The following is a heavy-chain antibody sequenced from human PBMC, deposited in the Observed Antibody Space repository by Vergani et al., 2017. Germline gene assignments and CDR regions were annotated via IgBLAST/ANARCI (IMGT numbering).Heavy chain of an antibody. D-gene: IGHD6-6*01. CDR2: ISYDGSNK. V-gene: IGHV3-30-3*01. Sequence: QVQLVESGGGVVQPGRSLRLSCAASGFTFSSYAMHWVRQAPGKGLEWVAVISYDGSNKYYADSVKGRFTISRDNSKNTLYLQMNSLRAEDTAVYYCAKVAARNYYYYGMDVWGQGTTVTVSS. J-gene: IGHJ6*02. CDR3: AKVAARNYYYYGMDV. CDR1: GFTFSSYA.